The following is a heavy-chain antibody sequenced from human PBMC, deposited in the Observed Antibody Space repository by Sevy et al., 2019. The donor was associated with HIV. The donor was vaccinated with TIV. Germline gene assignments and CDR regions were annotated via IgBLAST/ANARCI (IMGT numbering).Heavy chain of an antibody. V-gene: IGHV3-9*01. CDR3: AKDHSRRYYYYYGMDV. CDR1: GFTFDDYA. Sequence: GGSLRLSCAASGFTFDDYAMHWVRQAPGKGLEWVSGISWNSGSIGYADSVKGRFTISRDNAKNSLYLQMNSLRAEHTALYYCAKDHSRRYYYYYGMDVWGQGTTVTVSS. CDR2: ISWNSGSI. D-gene: IGHD3-22*01. J-gene: IGHJ6*02.